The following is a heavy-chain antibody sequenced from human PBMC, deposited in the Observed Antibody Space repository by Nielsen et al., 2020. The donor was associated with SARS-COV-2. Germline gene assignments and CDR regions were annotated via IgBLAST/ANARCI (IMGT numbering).Heavy chain of an antibody. D-gene: IGHD3/OR15-3a*01. V-gene: IGHV4-34*01. Sequence: SETLSLTCAVYGGSFSGYYWSWIRQPPGEGLAWIGEINHSGSTNYNPSLKSRVTISVDTSKNQFSLKLSSVTAADTAVYYCARESGLDTTDNWGQGVLVTVSS. J-gene: IGHJ4*02. CDR2: INHSGST. CDR1: GGSFSGYY. CDR3: ARESGLDTTDN.